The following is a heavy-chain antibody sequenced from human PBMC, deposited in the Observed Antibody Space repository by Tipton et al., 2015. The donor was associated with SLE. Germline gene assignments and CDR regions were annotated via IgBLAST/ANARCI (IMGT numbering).Heavy chain of an antibody. CDR1: GGSISSSSYY. J-gene: IGHJ5*01. D-gene: IGHD1-26*01. CDR2: IYYSGST. V-gene: IGHV4-39*07. Sequence: TMSLTCTVSGGSISSSSYYWGWMRQPPGKGLEWIGSIYYSGSTYYNPSLKSRVTISVDTSKNQFSLKLSSVTAADTAVYYCALDGWVKTRTGWFDSWGQGTLVTVSS. CDR3: ALDGWVKTRTGWFDS.